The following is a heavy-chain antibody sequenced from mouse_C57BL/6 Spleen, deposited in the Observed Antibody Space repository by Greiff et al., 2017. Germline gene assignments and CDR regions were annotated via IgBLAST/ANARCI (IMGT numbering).Heavy chain of an antibody. CDR2: IDPSDSYT. D-gene: IGHD2-14*01. CDR3: ARWEGTSYWYFDV. Sequence: QVQLKQPGAELVMPGASVKLSCKASGYTFTSYWMHWVKQRPGQGLEWIGEIDPSDSYTNYNQKFKGKSTLTVDKSSSTAYMQLSSLTSEDSAVYYCARWEGTSYWYFDVWGTGTTVTVSS. J-gene: IGHJ1*03. V-gene: IGHV1-69*01. CDR1: GYTFTSYW.